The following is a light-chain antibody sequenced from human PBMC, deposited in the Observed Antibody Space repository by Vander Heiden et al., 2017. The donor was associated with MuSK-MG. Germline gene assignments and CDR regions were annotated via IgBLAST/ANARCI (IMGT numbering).Light chain of an antibody. J-gene: IGKJ1*01. CDR1: QSISTW. Sequence: DIQMTPSPSTLSASVGDRVTITCRASQSISTWLAWYQQKSGTAPKPLVYDVSTLQSGVPSRFSGSGSGTEFTLTISSLQPDDFGAYYCQQYRTDWTFGQGTKVEIK. CDR3: QQYRTDWT. V-gene: IGKV1-5*01. CDR2: DVS.